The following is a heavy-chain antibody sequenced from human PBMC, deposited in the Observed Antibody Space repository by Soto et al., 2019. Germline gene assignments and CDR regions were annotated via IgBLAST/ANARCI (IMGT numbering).Heavy chain of an antibody. CDR3: ASGEGRNGHDTRFDY. CDR2: ISHDGKDK. D-gene: IGHD3-10*01. CDR1: GFAFSYYG. V-gene: IGHV3-30*03. Sequence: QMQLVESGGGVVQPGRSLRVSCATSGFAFSYYGIHWVRQAPGKGLEWVADISHDGKDKWYADSVKGRFTISRDNSENTQYLQMNGLRSEDTAVYFCASGEGRNGHDTRFDYWGQGTLVTVSS. J-gene: IGHJ4*02.